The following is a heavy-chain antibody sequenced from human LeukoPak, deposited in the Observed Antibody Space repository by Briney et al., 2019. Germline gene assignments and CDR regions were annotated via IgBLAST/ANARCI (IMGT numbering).Heavy chain of an antibody. CDR1: GFTFSSYG. CDR2: ISYDGSNK. Sequence: GGSLRLSCAASGFTFSSYGMHWVRQAPGKGLEWVAVISYDGSNKYYADSVKGRFTISRDNSKNTLYLQMNSLRAEDTAVYYCARGRYPAAVAGYFDYWGQGTLVTVSS. J-gene: IGHJ4*02. CDR3: ARGRYPAAVAGYFDY. V-gene: IGHV3-30*03. D-gene: IGHD6-19*01.